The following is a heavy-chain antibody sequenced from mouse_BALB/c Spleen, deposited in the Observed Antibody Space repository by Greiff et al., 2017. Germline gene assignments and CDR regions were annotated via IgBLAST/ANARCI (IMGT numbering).Heavy chain of an antibody. CDR2: IRNKANGYTT. V-gene: IGHV7-3*02. D-gene: IGHD3-2*01. Sequence: EVQLVESGGGLVQPGGPLRLSCATSGFTFTDYYMSWVRQPPGKALEWLGFIRNKANGYTTEYSASVKGRFTISRDNSQSILYLQMNTLRAEDSATYYCARDDSSGYVTYYAMDYWGQGTSVTVSS. J-gene: IGHJ4*01. CDR1: GFTFTDYY. CDR3: ARDDSSGYVTYYAMDY.